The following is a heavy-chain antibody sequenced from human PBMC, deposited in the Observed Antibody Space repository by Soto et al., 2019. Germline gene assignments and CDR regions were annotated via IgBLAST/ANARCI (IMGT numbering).Heavy chain of an antibody. CDR2: MKQDGSEK. CDR1: GFTFSNYW. D-gene: IGHD4-17*01. V-gene: IGHV3-7*05. J-gene: IGHJ3*02. Sequence: GGSLRLSCAASGFTFSNYWMSWVRQAPGKGLEWVANMKQDGSEKDYVGSVKGRFTISRDNAKNSLYLQMNSLRVEDTAVYYCARRGSEVTTGGGALDMWGQGTMVTVSS. CDR3: ARRGSEVTTGGGALDM.